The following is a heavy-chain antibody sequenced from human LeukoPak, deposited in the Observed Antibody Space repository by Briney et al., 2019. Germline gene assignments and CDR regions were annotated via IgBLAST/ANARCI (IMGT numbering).Heavy chain of an antibody. CDR3: AKRRDTSTSWWGDFDY. Sequence: MPSETLSLTCTVSGGSISSYYWSWIRQPAGKGLEWIGRIYTSGSTNYNPSLKSRVTMSVDTSKNQFSLKLSSVTAADTAVYYCAKRRDTSTSWWGDFDYWGQGTLVTVSS. CDR2: IYTSGST. CDR1: GGSISSYY. D-gene: IGHD6-13*01. V-gene: IGHV4-4*07. J-gene: IGHJ4*02.